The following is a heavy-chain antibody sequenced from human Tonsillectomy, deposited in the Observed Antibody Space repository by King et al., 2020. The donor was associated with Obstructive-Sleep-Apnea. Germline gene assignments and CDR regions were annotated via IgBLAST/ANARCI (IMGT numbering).Heavy chain of an antibody. D-gene: IGHD3-22*01. CDR2: ISYDGSNK. V-gene: IGHV3-30*04. CDR1: GFTFSSYA. J-gene: IGHJ4*02. Sequence: VQLVESGGGVVQPGRSLRLSCAASGFTFSSYAMHRVRQAPGKGLEWVAVISYDGSNKYYADSVKGRFTISRDNSKNTLYLQMNSLRAEDTAVYYCARDHYDSSGYGYFDYWGQGTLVTVSS. CDR3: ARDHYDSSGYGYFDY.